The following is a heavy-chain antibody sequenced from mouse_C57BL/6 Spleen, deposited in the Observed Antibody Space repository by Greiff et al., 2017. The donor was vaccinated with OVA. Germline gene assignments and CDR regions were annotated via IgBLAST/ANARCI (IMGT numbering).Heavy chain of an antibody. CDR1: GYAFSSSW. CDR3: ARSSTVDYAMDY. CDR2: IYPGDGDT. J-gene: IGHJ4*01. V-gene: IGHV1-82*01. Sequence: QVQLQQPGPELVKPGASVKISCKASGYAFSSSWMNWVKQRPGKGLEWIGRIYPGDGDTNYNGKFKGKATLTADKSSSTAYMQLSSLTSEDSAVYFCARSSTVDYAMDYWGQGTSVTVSS.